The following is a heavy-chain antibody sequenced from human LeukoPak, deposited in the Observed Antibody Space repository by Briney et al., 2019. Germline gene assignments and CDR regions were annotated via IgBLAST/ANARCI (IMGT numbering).Heavy chain of an antibody. Sequence: GGSLRLSCATSGFTSSNAWMDWVRQAPGKGLEWVGRIRSNSDGGTIDYAAPVKGRFTLSRDDSKTTLYLQMNSLQTEDTAVYYCATDFYDSTWGQGTLVTVSS. J-gene: IGHJ5*02. CDR3: ATDFYDST. V-gene: IGHV3-15*07. D-gene: IGHD3-22*01. CDR1: GFTSSNAW. CDR2: IRSNSDGGTI.